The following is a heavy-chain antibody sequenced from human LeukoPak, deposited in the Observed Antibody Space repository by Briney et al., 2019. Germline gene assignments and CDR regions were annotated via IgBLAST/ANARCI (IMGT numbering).Heavy chain of an antibody. CDR1: GGSIRSYY. CDR2: IYYSGNT. J-gene: IGHJ4*02. D-gene: IGHD3-10*01. CDR3: ATDNSYGSGSYYT. V-gene: IGHV4-59*01. Sequence: SGTLSLTCTVSGGSIRSYYWNWIRQPPGKGLEWIGYIYYSGNTNYNPSLKSRVTISVDTSKNQFSLKLSSVTAADTAVYYYATDNSYGSGSYYTWGQGTLVTVSS.